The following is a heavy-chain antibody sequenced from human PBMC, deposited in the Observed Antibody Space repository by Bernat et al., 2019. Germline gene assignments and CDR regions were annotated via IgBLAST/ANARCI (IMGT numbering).Heavy chain of an antibody. V-gene: IGHV4-34*01. D-gene: IGHD3-22*01. Sequence: QVQLQQWGAGLLKPSETLSLTCAVYGGSFSGYYWSWLRQPPGKGLEWIGEINHSGSTNYNPSLKSRVTISVDTSKNQFSLKLSSVTAADTAVYYCARVAYYYDSSGYWAEDYWGQGTLVTVSS. CDR3: ARVAYYYDSSGYWAEDY. CDR2: INHSGST. J-gene: IGHJ4*02. CDR1: GGSFSGYY.